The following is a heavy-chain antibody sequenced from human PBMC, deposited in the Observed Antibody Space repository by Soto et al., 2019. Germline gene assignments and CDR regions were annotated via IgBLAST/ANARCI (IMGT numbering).Heavy chain of an antibody. J-gene: IGHJ6*02. D-gene: IGHD3-3*01. CDR3: ASPIDDSTPYYGMDV. Sequence: LSLTCTASGGSISSSSYYWGWIRQPPGKGLEWIGSIYYSGSTYYNPSLKSRVTISVDTSKNQFSLKLSSVTAADTAVYYCASPIDDSTPYYGMDVWGQGTTVTVSS. CDR2: IYYSGST. V-gene: IGHV4-39*01. CDR1: GGSISSSSYY.